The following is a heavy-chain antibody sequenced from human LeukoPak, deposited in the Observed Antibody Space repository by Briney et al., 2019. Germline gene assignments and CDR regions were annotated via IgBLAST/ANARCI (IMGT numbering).Heavy chain of an antibody. D-gene: IGHD1-1*01. CDR2: IYSGGTT. J-gene: IGHJ4*02. CDR1: GFTVSSNY. CDR3: AKAPPYKKYFDY. Sequence: GGSLRLSCAASGFTVSSNYMSWVRQAPGKGLEWVSVIYSGGTTYYADSVKGRFTISRDNSKNTLYLQMNSLRAEDTAVYYCAKAPPYKKYFDYWGQGTLVTVSS. V-gene: IGHV3-53*01.